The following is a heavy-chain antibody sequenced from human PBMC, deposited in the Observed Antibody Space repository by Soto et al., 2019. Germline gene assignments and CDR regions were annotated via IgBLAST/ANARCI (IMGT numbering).Heavy chain of an antibody. D-gene: IGHD2-15*01. V-gene: IGHV1-69*01. Sequence: QVQLVQSGAEVKKPGSSVKVSCKAAGGTFSSYAISWVRQAPGQGLEWLGGIIPIFGTANYAQKFQGRVTITADESTSTAYMELSSLRSEDTAVYYCARGYCSGGSCYSYFQHWGQGTLVTVSS. J-gene: IGHJ1*01. CDR2: IIPIFGTA. CDR1: GGTFSSYA. CDR3: ARGYCSGGSCYSYFQH.